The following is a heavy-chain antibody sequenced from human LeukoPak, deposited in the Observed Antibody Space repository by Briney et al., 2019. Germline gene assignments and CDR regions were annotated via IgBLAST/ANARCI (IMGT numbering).Heavy chain of an antibody. CDR1: GYTFTSYD. CDR3: ARGPNSSGWYPIVN. J-gene: IGHJ4*02. Sequence: ASVKVSCKASGYTFTSYDINWVRQATGQGLEWMGWMNPNSGNTGYAQKFQGRVTMTRNTSISTAYMELSSLRSEDTAVYYCARGPNSSGWYPIVNWGQGTLVTVSS. D-gene: IGHD6-19*01. CDR2: MNPNSGNT. V-gene: IGHV1-8*01.